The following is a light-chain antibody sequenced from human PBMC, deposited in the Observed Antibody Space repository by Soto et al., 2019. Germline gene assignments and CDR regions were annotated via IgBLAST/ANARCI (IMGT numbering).Light chain of an antibody. J-gene: IGKJ1*01. V-gene: IGKV3-20*01. CDR3: QQYKRVWT. CDR1: QSVSDNN. CDR2: GAS. Sequence: EAGLIPYQGTLVLSREGIGVRGCRASQSVSDNNLAWYQLRPGQAPRLLIYGASRRATGIPDRFSGSGSGTDVTLTISSLQPYDFATYYCQQYKRVWTFGQGTKVDIK.